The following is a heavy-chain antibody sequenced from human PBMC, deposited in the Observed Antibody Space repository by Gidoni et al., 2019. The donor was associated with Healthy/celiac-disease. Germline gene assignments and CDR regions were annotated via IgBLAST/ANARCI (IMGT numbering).Heavy chain of an antibody. V-gene: IGHV4-39*01. CDR1: GGSISSSSYY. CDR2: IYYSGST. D-gene: IGHD1-26*01. Sequence: QLQLQESGPGLVKPSETLSLPCTVSGGSISSSSYYWGWIRQPPGKGLEWIGSIYYSGSTYYNPSLKSRVTISVDTSKNQFSLKLSSVTAADTAVYYCARHVIKWEPYYFDYWGQGTLVTVSS. J-gene: IGHJ4*02. CDR3: ARHVIKWEPYYFDY.